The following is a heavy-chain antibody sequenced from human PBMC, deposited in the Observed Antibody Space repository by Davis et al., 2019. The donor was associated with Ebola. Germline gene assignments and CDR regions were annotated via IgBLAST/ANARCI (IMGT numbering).Heavy chain of an antibody. Sequence: ASVKVSCKASGYTFTSYDINWVRQAPGQGLEWMGWISAYNGNTNYAQKLQGRVTMTTDTSTSTAYMELRSLRSDDTAVYYCARGKYEVGATGFDYWGQGTLVTVSS. J-gene: IGHJ4*02. V-gene: IGHV1-18*01. CDR3: ARGKYEVGATGFDY. CDR1: GYTFTSYD. CDR2: ISAYNGNT. D-gene: IGHD1-26*01.